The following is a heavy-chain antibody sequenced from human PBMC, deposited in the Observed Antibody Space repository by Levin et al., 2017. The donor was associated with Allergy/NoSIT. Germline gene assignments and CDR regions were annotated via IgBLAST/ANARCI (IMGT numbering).Heavy chain of an antibody. CDR1: GFTFANSA. V-gene: IGHV1-58*02. CDR2: IVAGSGNT. CDR3: AEARAGAINWFDP. J-gene: IGHJ5*02. Sequence: SVKVSCKASGFTFANSAMQWVRQARGQRLDWIGWIVAGSGNTHYAQRFRDRVTMTGDMSTGTVYMELSSLKSEDTALYYCAEARAGAINWFDPWGQGTLVTVSS. D-gene: IGHD1-26*01.